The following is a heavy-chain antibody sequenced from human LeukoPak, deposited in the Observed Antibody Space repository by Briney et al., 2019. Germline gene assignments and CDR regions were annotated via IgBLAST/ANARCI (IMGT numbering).Heavy chain of an antibody. Sequence: GGSLRLSCVASGFPFSNYWMTWVRQTPGKGLEWVANIKQDGSETHYVDSVKGRFTISRDNAKNSLYLQMNSLRAEDAGLYYCARDAHSSSWYQDYWGQATLVTVPS. V-gene: IGHV3-7*01. CDR2: IKQDGSET. CDR3: ARDAHSSSWYQDY. J-gene: IGHJ4*02. CDR1: GFPFSNYW. D-gene: IGHD6-13*01.